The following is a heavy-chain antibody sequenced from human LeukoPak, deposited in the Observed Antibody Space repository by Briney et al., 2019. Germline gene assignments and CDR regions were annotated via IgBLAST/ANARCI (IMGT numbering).Heavy chain of an antibody. V-gene: IGHV4-38-2*01. Sequence: PSETLSLTCAVSGYSISSGYYWGWIRQPPGKGLEWIGSIYHSGSTYYNPSLKSRVTISVDTSKNQFSLKLSSVTAADTAVYYCASAVVVIRFAYWGQGTLVTVSS. D-gene: IGHD3-22*01. CDR3: ASAVVVIRFAY. J-gene: IGHJ4*02. CDR2: IYHSGST. CDR1: GYSISSGYY.